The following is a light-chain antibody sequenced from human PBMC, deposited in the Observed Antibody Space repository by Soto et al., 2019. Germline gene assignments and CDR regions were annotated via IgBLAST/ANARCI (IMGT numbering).Light chain of an antibody. Sequence: EIVMTQSPATLSVSPGERATLSCRASQSVSSNLAWYQQKPGQAPRLLIYGASTRATGIPARFSGSGSGTEFTPTISSLPSEDFAVYYCQQYNNCSPWTFGQGTKVEIK. CDR2: GAS. CDR3: QQYNNCSPWT. J-gene: IGKJ1*01. CDR1: QSVSSN. V-gene: IGKV3-15*01.